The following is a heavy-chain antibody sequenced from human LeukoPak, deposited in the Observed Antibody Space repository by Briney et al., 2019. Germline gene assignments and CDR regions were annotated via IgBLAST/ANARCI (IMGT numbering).Heavy chain of an antibody. CDR3: ARDLDPLYYYDSSGYSHIDY. V-gene: IGHV3-7*01. D-gene: IGHD3-22*01. CDR1: GFTFSSYW. J-gene: IGHJ4*02. Sequence: GGSLRLSCAASGFTFSSYWMSWVRQAPGKGLEWVANIKQDGSEKYYVDSVKGRFTISRDNAKNSLYLQMNSLRAEDTAVYYCARDLDPLYYYDSSGYSHIDYWGQGTLVTVSS. CDR2: IKQDGSEK.